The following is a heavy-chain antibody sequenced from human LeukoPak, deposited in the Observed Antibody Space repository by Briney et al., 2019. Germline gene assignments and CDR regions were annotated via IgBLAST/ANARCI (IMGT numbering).Heavy chain of an antibody. CDR1: GFTFDDYG. CDR3: ASLGYCSGGSCYARRDY. Sequence: GGSLRLSCAASGFTFDDYGMSWVRQAPGKGLEWVSGINWNGGSTGYADSVTGRFTISRDNAKNSLYLQMNSLRAEDTALYYCASLGYCSGGSCYARRDYWGQGTLVTVSS. V-gene: IGHV3-20*04. D-gene: IGHD2-15*01. J-gene: IGHJ4*02. CDR2: INWNGGST.